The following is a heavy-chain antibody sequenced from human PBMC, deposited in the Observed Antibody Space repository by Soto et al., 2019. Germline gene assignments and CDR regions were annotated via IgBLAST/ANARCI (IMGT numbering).Heavy chain of an antibody. CDR2: IYYSGST. Sequence: SETLSLTCTVSGGSISSYYWSWIRQPPGKGLEWIGYIYYSGSTNYNPSLKSRVTISVDTSKNQFSLKLSSVTAADTAVYYCARYDCGGDCYLPAFAYWGQGTLVTVSS. J-gene: IGHJ4*02. D-gene: IGHD2-21*01. CDR1: GGSISSYY. V-gene: IGHV4-59*01. CDR3: ARYDCGGDCYLPAFAY.